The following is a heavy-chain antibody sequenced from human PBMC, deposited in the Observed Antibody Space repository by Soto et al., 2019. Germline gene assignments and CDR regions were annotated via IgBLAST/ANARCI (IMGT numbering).Heavy chain of an antibody. CDR3: ARVSTIYGGNSVWYFDL. V-gene: IGHV1-69*12. D-gene: IGHD4-17*01. J-gene: IGHJ2*01. Sequence: QVQLVQSGAEVKKPGSSVKVSCKASGGTFSSYAISWVRQAPGQGLEWMGGIIPIFGTANYAQKFQGRVTIPAXXSXSXXYTELRSLRSEDTAVYYCARVSTIYGGNSVWYFDLWGRGTLVTVSS. CDR1: GGTFSSYA. CDR2: IIPIFGTA.